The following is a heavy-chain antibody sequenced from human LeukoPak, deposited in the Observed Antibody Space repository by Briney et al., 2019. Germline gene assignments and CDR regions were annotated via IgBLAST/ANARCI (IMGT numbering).Heavy chain of an antibody. J-gene: IGHJ4*02. CDR2: SGGAT. D-gene: IGHD7-27*01. CDR3: IKDRTGTYSFDY. V-gene: IGHV3-64D*09. Sequence: GGSLRLSCSASGFTLSSYSMHWVRQAPGKGLEYVSTSGGATYYADSVKGRFTISRDNAKNTLYLQRSSLRAEDTAVYYCIKDRTGTYSFDYWGQGTLVTVSS. CDR1: GFTLSSYS.